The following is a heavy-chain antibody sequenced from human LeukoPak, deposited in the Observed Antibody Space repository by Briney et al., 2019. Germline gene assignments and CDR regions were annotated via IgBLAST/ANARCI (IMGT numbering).Heavy chain of an antibody. J-gene: IGHJ4*02. Sequence: GESLKISCKGSGYSFTSYWIGWVRQMPGKGLEWMGVVYPSDSDSDTKYSPSFQGQVTISADKSISTAYLQWSSLKASDTAIYYRARRDYYGSGSYWGAFDYWGQGTLVTVSS. V-gene: IGHV5-51*01. CDR1: GYSFTSYW. D-gene: IGHD3-10*01. CDR2: VYPSDSDSDT. CDR3: ARRDYYGSGSYWGAFDY.